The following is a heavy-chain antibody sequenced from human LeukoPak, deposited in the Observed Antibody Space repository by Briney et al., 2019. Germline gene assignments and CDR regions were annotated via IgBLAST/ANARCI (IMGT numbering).Heavy chain of an antibody. V-gene: IGHV1-46*01. CDR2: INPSGGST. D-gene: IGHD1-26*01. CDR1: GYNFTSYY. J-gene: IGHJ4*02. CDR3: SREGGGWELFWDY. Sequence: ASVKVSCKASGYNFTSYYIHWVRQAPGQGLEWMGVINPSGGSTRYTQKFQGRITMTRDTSTSTVYMELNSLRSEDTAVYYCSREGGGWELFWDYWGQGTLVTVSS.